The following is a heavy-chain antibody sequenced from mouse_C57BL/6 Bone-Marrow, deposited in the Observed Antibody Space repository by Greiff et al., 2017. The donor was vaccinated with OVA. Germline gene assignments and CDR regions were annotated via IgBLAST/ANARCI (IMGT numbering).Heavy chain of an antibody. J-gene: IGHJ4*01. Sequence: EVHLVESGGGLVQPGGSLKLSCAASGFTFSDYGMAWVRQAPRKGPEWVAFISNLAYSIYYADTVTGRFTISRENAKNTLYLEMSSLRSEDTAMYYCARERGYGYDYAMDYWGQGTSVTVSS. V-gene: IGHV5-15*01. CDR1: GFTFSDYG. CDR3: ARERGYGYDYAMDY. CDR2: ISNLAYSI. D-gene: IGHD2-2*01.